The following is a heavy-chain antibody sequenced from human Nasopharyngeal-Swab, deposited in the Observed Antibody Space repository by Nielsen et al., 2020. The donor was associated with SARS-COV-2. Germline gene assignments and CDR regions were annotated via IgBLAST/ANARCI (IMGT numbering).Heavy chain of an antibody. D-gene: IGHD1-26*01. V-gene: IGHV3-30*03. CDR3: ARTNSGSYLGPFDY. CDR2: ISCDGSNK. CDR1: GFTFSSYG. Sequence: GESLKISCAASGFTFSSYGMHWVRQAPGKGLEWVAVISCDGSNKYYADSVKGRFTISRDNSKNTLYLQMNSLRAEDTAVYYCARTNSGSYLGPFDYWGQGTLVTVSS. J-gene: IGHJ4*02.